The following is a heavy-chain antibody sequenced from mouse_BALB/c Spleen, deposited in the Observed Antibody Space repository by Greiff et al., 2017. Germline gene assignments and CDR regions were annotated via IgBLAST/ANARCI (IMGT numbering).Heavy chain of an antibody. D-gene: IGHD1-1*01. CDR3: ARDGDYYGSSSYAMDY. Sequence: EVQLVESGGGLVKPGGSLKLSCAASGFTFSDYYMYWVRQTPEKRLEWVATISDGGSYTYYPDSVKGRFTISRDNAKNNLYLQMSSLKSEDTAMYYCARDGDYYGSSSYAMDYWGQGTSVTVSS. CDR1: GFTFSDYY. V-gene: IGHV5-4*02. CDR2: ISDGGSYT. J-gene: IGHJ4*01.